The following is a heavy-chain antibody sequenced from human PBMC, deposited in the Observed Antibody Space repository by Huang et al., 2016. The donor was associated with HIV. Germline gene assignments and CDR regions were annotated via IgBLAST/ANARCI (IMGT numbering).Heavy chain of an antibody. CDR2: INHSGTT. CDR1: GGSFSDYY. V-gene: IGHV4-34*01. J-gene: IGHJ4*02. D-gene: IGHD4-17*01. Sequence: HVQLQQWGAGLLKPSETLSLTCAVNGGSFSDYYWTWIRQSPGKGLEWIGEINHSGTTNYNPSLKSRVTMSRDRSRRQFSLKVKSVTAADTANYCARTLWKYGDYGYFDSWGQGALVTVSS. CDR3: ARTLWKYGDYGYFDS.